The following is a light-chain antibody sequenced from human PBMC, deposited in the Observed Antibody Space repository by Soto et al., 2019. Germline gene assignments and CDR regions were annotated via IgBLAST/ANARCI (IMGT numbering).Light chain of an antibody. CDR3: PQYDTSPT. Sequence: EIVLAQSPGTLSLSPGERATLSCRASQSLSSTYLAWYQQKPGQPPRLLIYEASSRATGIPDRFSGSGSGTAFTLTISILEPEEFAVYYCPQYDTSPTFGQGTKVEI. V-gene: IGKV3-20*01. CDR2: EAS. J-gene: IGKJ1*01. CDR1: QSLSSTY.